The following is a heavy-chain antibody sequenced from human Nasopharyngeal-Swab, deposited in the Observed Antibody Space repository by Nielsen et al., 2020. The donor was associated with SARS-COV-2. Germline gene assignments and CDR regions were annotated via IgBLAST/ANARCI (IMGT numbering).Heavy chain of an antibody. CDR1: GYTFTSYD. V-gene: IGHV1-8*01. D-gene: IGHD3-16*01. J-gene: IGHJ5*02. CDR3: ASVWRLRFPPEWWFDP. CDR2: MNPNSGNT. Sequence: ASVKVSCKASGYTFTSYDINWVRQATGQGLEWMGWMNPNSGNTGYAQKFQGRVTMTRNTSISTAYMELSSLRSEDTAVYYCASVWRLRFPPEWWFDPWGQGTLVTVSS.